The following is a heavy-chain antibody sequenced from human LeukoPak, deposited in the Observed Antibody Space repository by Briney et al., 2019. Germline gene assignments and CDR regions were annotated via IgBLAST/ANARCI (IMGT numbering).Heavy chain of an antibody. V-gene: IGHV1-2*02. CDR3: ARYYYDSSGQENYFDY. CDR1: GYTFTGYY. CDR2: INPNSGGT. D-gene: IGHD3-22*01. J-gene: IGHJ4*02. Sequence: GASVKVSCKASGYTFTGYYMHWVRQAPGQGLEWMGWINPNSGGTNYAQKFQGRVTMTRDTSISTAYMELSRLRSDDTAVYYCARYYYDSSGQENYFDYWGQGTLVTVSS.